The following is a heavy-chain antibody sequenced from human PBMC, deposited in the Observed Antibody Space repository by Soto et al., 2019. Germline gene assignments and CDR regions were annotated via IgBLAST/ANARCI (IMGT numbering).Heavy chain of an antibody. CDR1: GFTFRSYA. J-gene: IGHJ5*02. D-gene: IGHD6-19*01. CDR2: ISGSGGST. V-gene: IGHV3-23*01. CDR3: AKDSGWPPSRFDP. Sequence: EVQLLESGGGLVQPGGSLRLSCAASGFTFRSYAMSWVRQAPGKGLEWVSAISGSGGSTYYADSVKGRFTISRDNSKNTLYLKMNSLSAEDTAVYYFAKDSGWPPSRFDPWGQGTLVTVSS.